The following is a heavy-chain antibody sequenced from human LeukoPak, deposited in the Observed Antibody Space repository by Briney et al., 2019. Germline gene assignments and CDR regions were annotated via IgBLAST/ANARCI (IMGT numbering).Heavy chain of an antibody. Sequence: GRSLRLSCAASGFTFSTYSMNGVSRAPRKGLEWVSSISCSSRSIYDGASVKGRFNICRDNAKNSLYLKMNRLRAEDTAVYYCARDFAGHCSSSNCYGDHWGQGTLVTVSS. CDR2: ISCSSRSI. D-gene: IGHD2-2*01. V-gene: IGHV3-21*01. CDR1: GFTFSTYS. J-gene: IGHJ4*02. CDR3: ARDFAGHCSSSNCYGDH.